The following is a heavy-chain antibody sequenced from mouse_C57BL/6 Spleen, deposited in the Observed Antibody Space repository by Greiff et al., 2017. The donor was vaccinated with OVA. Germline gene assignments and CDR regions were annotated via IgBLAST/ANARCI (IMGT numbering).Heavy chain of an antibody. CDR3: ERDPRYYSGSSYAWFAY. V-gene: IGHV5-4*01. Sequence: EVQGVEPGGGLVKPGGSLKLSCAASGFTFSSYAMSWVRQTPEKRLEWVATISDGGSYTYYPDNVKGRFTISRDNAKNNLYLQMSHLKSEETAMYYGERDPRYYSGSSYAWFAYWGQGTLVTVSA. CDR2: ISDGGSYT. CDR1: GFTFSSYA. J-gene: IGHJ3*01. D-gene: IGHD1-1*01.